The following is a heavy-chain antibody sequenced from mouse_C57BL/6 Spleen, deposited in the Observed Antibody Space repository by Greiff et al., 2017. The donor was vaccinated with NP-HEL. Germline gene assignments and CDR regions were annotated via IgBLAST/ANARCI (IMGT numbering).Heavy chain of an antibody. D-gene: IGHD2-5*01. CDR3: ARTRSNYAGWFAD. V-gene: IGHV1-55*01. CDR2: IYPGSGST. J-gene: IGHJ3*01. CDR1: GYTFTSYW. Sequence: QVQLQQPGAELVKPGASVKMSCKASGYTFTSYWITWVKQRPGQGLEWIGDIYPGSGSTNYNKKFKSKATLTVDTSSSTAYMQLSSLTSEDSAVYYCARTRSNYAGWFADWGQGTLVTVSA.